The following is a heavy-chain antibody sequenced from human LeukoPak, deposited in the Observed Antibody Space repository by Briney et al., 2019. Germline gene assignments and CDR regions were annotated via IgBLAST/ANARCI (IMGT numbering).Heavy chain of an antibody. CDR1: GASINSIGYY. CDR2: IHYSGTT. CDR3: AKNTGSSYY. Sequence: SETLSLTCSVSGASINSIGYYWGWIRQPPGKGLEWIGNIHYSGTTYYNPSLKSRVTISVDTSKNQFSLKLTSVTDADTALYYCAKNTGSSYYWGQEILVTVSS. D-gene: IGHD2/OR15-2a*01. V-gene: IGHV4-39*01. J-gene: IGHJ4*02.